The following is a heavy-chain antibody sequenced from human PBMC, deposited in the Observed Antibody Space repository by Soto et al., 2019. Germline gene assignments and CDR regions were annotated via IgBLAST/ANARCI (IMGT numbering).Heavy chain of an antibody. J-gene: IGHJ3*02. D-gene: IGHD3-22*01. CDR1: AFTLSSYW. V-gene: IGHV3-7*01. Sequence: EVQLVESGGGLVQPGGSLRLSCEASAFTLSSYWMSWVRQAPGKGLEWVANIKPDGSEKYYVDSVKGRFTISRDNTKNSLFLQMSPFRPEDTAIYYCPRAYEFGFDIWGQGTLVTVSS. CDR3: PRAYEFGFDI. CDR2: IKPDGSEK.